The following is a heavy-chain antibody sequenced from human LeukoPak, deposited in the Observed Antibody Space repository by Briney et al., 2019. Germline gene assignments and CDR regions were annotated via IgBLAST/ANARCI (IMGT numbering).Heavy chain of an antibody. Sequence: GGSLRLSCAASGFTFSDYYMSWLRQAPGKGLEWVSYISSSGSTIYYADSVKGRFTISRNNAKNSLYLQMNSLRAEDTAVYYCARGSIAAAGTRFDYWGQGALVTVSS. CDR1: GFTFSDYY. D-gene: IGHD6-13*01. V-gene: IGHV3-11*01. J-gene: IGHJ4*02. CDR2: ISSSGSTI. CDR3: ARGSIAAAGTRFDY.